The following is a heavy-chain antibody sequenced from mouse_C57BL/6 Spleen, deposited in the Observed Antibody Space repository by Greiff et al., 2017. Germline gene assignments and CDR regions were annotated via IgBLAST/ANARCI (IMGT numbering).Heavy chain of an antibody. Sequence: QVHVKQPGAELVKPGASVKLSCKASGYTFTSYWMHWVKQRPGRGLEWIGRIDPNSGGTKYNEKFKSKATLTVDKPSSTAYMQLSSLTSEDSAVYYCATTVVATRYAMDYWGQGTSVTVSS. J-gene: IGHJ4*01. CDR3: ATTVVATRYAMDY. CDR2: IDPNSGGT. V-gene: IGHV1-72*01. D-gene: IGHD1-1*01. CDR1: GYTFTSYW.